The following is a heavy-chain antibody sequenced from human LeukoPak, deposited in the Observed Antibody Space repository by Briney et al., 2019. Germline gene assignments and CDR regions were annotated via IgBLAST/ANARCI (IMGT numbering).Heavy chain of an antibody. V-gene: IGHV4-39*01. CDR3: ARGRLRVSGSYSPLVGP. J-gene: IGHJ5*02. Sequence: SETLSLTCTVSGGSISSTSYYWGWIRQPPGKGLEWLGSIYYSGSTYYNPSLKSRVTISVDTSKNQFSLKLSSVTAADTAVYYCARGRLRVSGSYSPLVGPWGQGTLVTVSS. CDR2: IYYSGST. D-gene: IGHD1-26*01. CDR1: GGSISSTSYY.